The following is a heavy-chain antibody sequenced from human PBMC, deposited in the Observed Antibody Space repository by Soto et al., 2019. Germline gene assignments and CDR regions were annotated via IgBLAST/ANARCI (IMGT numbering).Heavy chain of an antibody. J-gene: IGHJ2*01. D-gene: IGHD4-4*01. V-gene: IGHV2-5*02. CDR3: AHRRGLLSTGQGWYFDL. Sequence: QITLKESGPTLVKPTETLTLTCTVSGFSLSTSGVGVGWIRQPPGKALERLALIYWDDDKRYSPSLKSRLTIRKDTSKNQVVLTMTNLDPVDTATYYCAHRRGLLSTGQGWYFDLWGRGTLVTVSS. CDR2: IYWDDDK. CDR1: GFSLSTSGVG.